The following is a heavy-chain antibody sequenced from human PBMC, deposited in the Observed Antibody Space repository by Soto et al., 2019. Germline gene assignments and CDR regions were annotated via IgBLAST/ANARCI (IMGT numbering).Heavy chain of an antibody. CDR1: GFTFSEYA. V-gene: IGHV3-23*01. J-gene: IGHJ6*03. CDR2: ISGGGDGA. CDR3: AKSPIPIAARPYYYYYYMDV. Sequence: GGSLRLSCAASGFTFSEYAMTWVRQAPGKGLEWVSTISGGGDGAFYADSVKGHFTISRDNSKNTVYLQMNSLRAEDTAVYYCAKSPIPIAARPYYYYYYMDVWGKGTTVTVSS. D-gene: IGHD6-6*01.